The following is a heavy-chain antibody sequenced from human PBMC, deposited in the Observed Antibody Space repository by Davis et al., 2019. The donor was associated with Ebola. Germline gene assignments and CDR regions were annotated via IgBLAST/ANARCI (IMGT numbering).Heavy chain of an antibody. CDR3: ARDVIGVHYDSTS. CDR2: INHSGST. Sequence: PSETLSLTCAVYGGSFSGYYWSWIRQPPGKGLEWIGEINHSGSTNYNPSLKSRVTISVDKSKNQFSLKLSSVTAADTAVYYCARDVIGVHYDSTSWGQGTLVTVSS. CDR1: GGSFSGYY. J-gene: IGHJ4*02. D-gene: IGHD3-3*01. V-gene: IGHV4-34*01.